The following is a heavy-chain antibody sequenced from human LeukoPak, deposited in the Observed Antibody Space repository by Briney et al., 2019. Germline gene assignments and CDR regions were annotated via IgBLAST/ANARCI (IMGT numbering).Heavy chain of an antibody. CDR3: ARAIARSLDY. Sequence: SGTLSLTCGVSGGSISNSNWWSWVRQAPGKGLEWIGEIYHSGSTNYNPSLKGRVTISVDKSKNQFSLKMNSVTAADTAVYYCARAIARSLDYWGQGSLVTVSS. D-gene: IGHD6-13*01. CDR2: IYHSGST. J-gene: IGHJ4*02. CDR1: GGSISNSNW. V-gene: IGHV4-4*02.